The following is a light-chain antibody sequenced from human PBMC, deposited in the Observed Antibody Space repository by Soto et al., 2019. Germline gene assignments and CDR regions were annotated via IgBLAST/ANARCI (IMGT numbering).Light chain of an antibody. CDR3: QQYTSYSRA. Sequence: DIQMTQYTSTLSATAGDRVTITCRASQSISSWLAWYQQKPGKAPKLLIYDASNLGSGVPSRFSGSGSGTDFTLTISGLQPDDFTTYYCQQYTSYSRAFGQGTKVDIK. CDR2: DAS. CDR1: QSISSW. V-gene: IGKV1-5*01. J-gene: IGKJ1*01.